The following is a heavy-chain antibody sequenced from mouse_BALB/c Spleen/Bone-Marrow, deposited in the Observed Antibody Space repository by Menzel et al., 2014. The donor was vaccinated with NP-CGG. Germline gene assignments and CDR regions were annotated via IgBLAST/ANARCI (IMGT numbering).Heavy chain of an antibody. D-gene: IGHD4-1*01. CDR2: IDPAYGNT. J-gene: IGHJ4*01. V-gene: IGHV14-3*02. CDR3: ARWEYYAMDY. Sequence: VQLQPSGAELVKPGASVKLSCTASGFNIKDTYKHWVKQRPEQGLEWIGRIDPAYGNTKYDPKFQGKATITADTSSNTAYLQLSSLTSEDTAVYYCARWEYYAMDYWGQGTSVTVSS. CDR1: GFNIKDTY.